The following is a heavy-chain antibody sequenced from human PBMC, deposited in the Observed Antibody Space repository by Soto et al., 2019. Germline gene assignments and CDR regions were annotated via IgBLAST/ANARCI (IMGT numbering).Heavy chain of an antibody. CDR2: INPSGGST. CDR3: ARRAAATLDV. CDR1: GYTFTTYY. D-gene: IGHD6-13*01. Sequence: QVQLVQSGAEVKKPGASLKVSCKASGYTFTTYYMHWVRQAPGQGLEWMGVINPSGGSTTYAQQSQGRVTMTRDTSTSTVYMELSSLRSEDTAVYYCARRAAATLDVWGQGTTVTVSS. V-gene: IGHV1-46*03. J-gene: IGHJ6*02.